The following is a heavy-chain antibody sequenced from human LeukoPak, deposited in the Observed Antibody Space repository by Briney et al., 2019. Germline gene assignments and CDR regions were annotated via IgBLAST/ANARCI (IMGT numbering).Heavy chain of an antibody. CDR1: GGSISSYY. J-gene: IGHJ2*01. CDR3: ARTEMANWYFDL. D-gene: IGHD5-24*01. Sequence: SETLSLTCTVSGGSISSYYWSWIRQPPGKGLEWIGYIYYSGSTNYNPSLKSRVTISVDTSKNQFSLKLSSVTAAGTAVYYCARTEMANWYFDLWGRGTLVTVSS. CDR2: IYYSGST. V-gene: IGHV4-59*01.